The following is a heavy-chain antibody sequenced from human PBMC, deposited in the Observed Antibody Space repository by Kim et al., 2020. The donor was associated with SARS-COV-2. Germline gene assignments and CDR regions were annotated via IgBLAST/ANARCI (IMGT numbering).Heavy chain of an antibody. V-gene: IGHV4-39*01. Sequence: SETLSLTCTVSGVSISSSTYYWGWIRQPPGKGLEWIGSIYYTGGTYYNPSLKSRVTISVDTSKSQFSLKLSSVTAADTVVYYYARIVLYFDYWGQGTLVTVSS. CDR1: GVSISSSTYY. D-gene: IGHD2-15*01. CDR2: IYYTGGT. J-gene: IGHJ4*02. CDR3: ARIVLYFDY.